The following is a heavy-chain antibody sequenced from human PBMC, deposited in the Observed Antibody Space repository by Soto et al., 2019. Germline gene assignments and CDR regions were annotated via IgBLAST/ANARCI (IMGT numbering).Heavy chain of an antibody. V-gene: IGHV3-9*01. CDR2: ISWNSGNI. D-gene: IGHD5-18*01. Sequence: EVQLEESGGALVQPGRSLRLSCAASGFTFDDYAMYWVRQVLGKGLEWVSSISWNSGNIGYADSVKGRFTTSRDNAENSLYLQMNSLRPEDTALYYGVRSNGGYSYGTPFDYWGQGTLVTVSS. J-gene: IGHJ4*02. CDR1: GFTFDDYA. CDR3: VRSNGGYSYGTPFDY.